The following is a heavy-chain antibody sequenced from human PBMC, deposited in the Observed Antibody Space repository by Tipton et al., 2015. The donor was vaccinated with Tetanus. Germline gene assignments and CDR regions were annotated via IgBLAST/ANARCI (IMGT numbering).Heavy chain of an antibody. CDR1: GGSISSSSYY. V-gene: IGHV4-39*01. J-gene: IGHJ6*03. Sequence: TLSLTCTVSGGSISSSSYYWGWIRQPPGKGLEWIGSIYYSGSTYYNPSLKSRLTISVDTSKNQFSLKLSPVTAADTAVYYCARHVEQLVPYYYYYMDVWGEGTTVTVSS. CDR2: IYYSGST. CDR3: ARHVEQLVPYYYYYMDV. D-gene: IGHD6-6*01.